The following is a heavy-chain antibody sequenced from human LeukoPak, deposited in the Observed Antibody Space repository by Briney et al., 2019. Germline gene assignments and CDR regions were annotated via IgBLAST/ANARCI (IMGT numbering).Heavy chain of an antibody. CDR1: GYTFTSYG. CDR2: ISAYNGNT. CDR3: ARDLGTMIVVVTPLTFYYYGMDV. J-gene: IGHJ6*02. Sequence: GASVKVSCKASGYTFTSYGISWVRQAPGQGLEWMGWISAYNGNTNYAQKLQGRVTMTTDTSTSTAYMELRSLRSDDTAVYYCARDLGTMIVVVTPLTFYYYGMDVWGQGTTVTVSS. V-gene: IGHV1-18*01. D-gene: IGHD3-22*01.